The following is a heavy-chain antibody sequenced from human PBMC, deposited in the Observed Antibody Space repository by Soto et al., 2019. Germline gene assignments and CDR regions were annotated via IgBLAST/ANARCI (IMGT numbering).Heavy chain of an antibody. CDR1: GYTFTSYG. Sequence: ASVKVSCKASGYTFTSYGISWVRQAPGQGLEWMGWISAYNGNTNYAQKLQGRVTMTTDTSTSTAYMELRSLRSDDTAVYYCARASMLYGDYYYYYGMDVWGQGTTVTVSS. V-gene: IGHV1-18*01. D-gene: IGHD4-17*01. CDR3: ARASMLYGDYYYYYGMDV. CDR2: ISAYNGNT. J-gene: IGHJ6*02.